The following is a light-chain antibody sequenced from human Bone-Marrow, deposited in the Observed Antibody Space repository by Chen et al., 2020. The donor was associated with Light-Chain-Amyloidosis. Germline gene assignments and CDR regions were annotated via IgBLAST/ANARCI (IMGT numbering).Light chain of an antibody. CDR3: SSYAGRSTYV. V-gene: IGLV2-23*02. CDR2: EVS. J-gene: IGLJ1*01. Sequence: QSALTQPASVSGSPGQSITTSCTGTSSDVGSNNLVSWYQQHPGKAPKLIIYEVSQRPSGVSNRFSGSKSGNTASLTISGLQAEDEADYFCSSYAGRSTYVFGTGTKVSVL. CDR1: SSDVGSNNL.